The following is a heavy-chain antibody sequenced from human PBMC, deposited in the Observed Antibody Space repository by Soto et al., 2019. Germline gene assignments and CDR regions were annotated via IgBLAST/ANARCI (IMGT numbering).Heavy chain of an antibody. CDR1: GFAFSNYG. Sequence: GGSLRLSCVASGFAFSNYGMHWIRQAPGKGLEWVAVMSFEGSNEYYADSVKGRFTVSRDNSKNTLYLQMNSLRAEDTAVYYCAKDLEDYNYEYKFDSWGQGXLVTVSS. D-gene: IGHD5-18*01. J-gene: IGHJ4*02. V-gene: IGHV3-30*18. CDR2: MSFEGSNE. CDR3: AKDLEDYNYEYKFDS.